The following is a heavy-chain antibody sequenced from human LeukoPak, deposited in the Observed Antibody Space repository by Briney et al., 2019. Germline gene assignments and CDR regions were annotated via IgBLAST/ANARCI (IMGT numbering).Heavy chain of an antibody. D-gene: IGHD2/OR15-2a*01. V-gene: IGHV3-30*03. CDR2: IAYGGTYT. CDR3: ARNKAITAFFGMDV. Sequence: SGTSLRLSCAASGFTFSDYAMHWVRQAPGKGLEWVAVIAYGGTYTHHADSLKGRFTISRDNSRDTLYLQNNSLRPEDTALYYCARNKAITAFFGMDVWGQGTTVIVSS. J-gene: IGHJ6*02. CDR1: GFTFSDYA.